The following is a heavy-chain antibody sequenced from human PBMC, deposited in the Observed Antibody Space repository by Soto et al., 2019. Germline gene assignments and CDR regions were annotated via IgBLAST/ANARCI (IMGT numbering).Heavy chain of an antibody. Sequence: GGSLRLSCAASGFTFSSYGMHWVRQAPGKGLEWVAVIWYDGSNKYYADSVKGRFTISRDNSKNTLYLQMNSLRAEDTAVYYCARDHGSGTYYYYGMDVWGQGTTVTVSS. V-gene: IGHV3-33*01. CDR2: IWYDGSNK. D-gene: IGHD3-10*01. CDR1: GFTFSSYG. CDR3: ARDHGSGTYYYYGMDV. J-gene: IGHJ6*02.